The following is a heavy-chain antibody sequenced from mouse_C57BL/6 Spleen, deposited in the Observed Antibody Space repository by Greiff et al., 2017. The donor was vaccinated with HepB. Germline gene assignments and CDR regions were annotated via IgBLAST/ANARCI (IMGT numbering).Heavy chain of an antibody. Sequence: QVQLKESGAELARPGASVKLSCKASGYTFTSYGISWVKQRTGQGLEWIGEIYPRSGNTYYNEKFKGKATLTADKSSSTAYMELCSLTSEDSAVYFCARKGNDGYYAWFAYWGQGTLVTVSA. CDR3: ARKGNDGYYAWFAY. J-gene: IGHJ3*01. V-gene: IGHV1-81*01. CDR2: IYPRSGNT. CDR1: GYTFTSYG. D-gene: IGHD2-3*01.